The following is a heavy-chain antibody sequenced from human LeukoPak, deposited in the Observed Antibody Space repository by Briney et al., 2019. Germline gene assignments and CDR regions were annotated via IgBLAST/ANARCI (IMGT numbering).Heavy chain of an antibody. D-gene: IGHD3-3*01. CDR3: ARFGYYDLWSGCFQH. Sequence: PGGSLRLSCEASGFTFSDSWMSWVRQAPGKGLEWVANMNQDGSERDYVDSVKGRFTISRDNARNSLYLQMNSLRAEDTAMYYCARFGYYDLWSGCFQHWGQGTLVIVSS. J-gene: IGHJ1*01. CDR1: GFTFSDSW. V-gene: IGHV3-7*01. CDR2: MNQDGSER.